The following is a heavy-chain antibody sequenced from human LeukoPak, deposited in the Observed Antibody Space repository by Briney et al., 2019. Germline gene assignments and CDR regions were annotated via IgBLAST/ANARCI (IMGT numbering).Heavy chain of an antibody. CDR1: GYTFTSYD. Sequence: ASVKVSCKASGYTFTSYDINWVRQATGQGLEWMGWMNPNSGNTGYAQKFQGRVTMTRNTSISTAYMELSSLRSEDTAVYYCARELLWFGELRWAFDIWGQGTMVTVSS. CDR2: MNPNSGNT. J-gene: IGHJ3*02. V-gene: IGHV1-8*01. CDR3: ARELLWFGELRWAFDI. D-gene: IGHD3-10*01.